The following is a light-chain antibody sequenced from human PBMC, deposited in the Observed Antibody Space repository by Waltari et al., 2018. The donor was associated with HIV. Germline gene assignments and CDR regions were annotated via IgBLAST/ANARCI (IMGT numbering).Light chain of an antibody. J-gene: IGLJ2*01. Sequence: SYVLTQPPSVSVAPGQTARFTCGGNNIGSKSVHWYQQKPGQAPLLVRFDDSDRPSGLPERFSGSNSGNTATLTISRVEAGDEADYYCQVWDSSSDVVFGGGTKLTVL. CDR3: QVWDSSSDVV. V-gene: IGLV3-21*02. CDR2: DDS. CDR1: NIGSKS.